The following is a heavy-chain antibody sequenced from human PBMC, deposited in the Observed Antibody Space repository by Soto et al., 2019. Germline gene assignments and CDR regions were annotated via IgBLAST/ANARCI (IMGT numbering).Heavy chain of an antibody. CDR3: ARTYYYDSSGYYYYYYGMDV. CDR1: GGSISSYY. Sequence: SETLSLTCTVSGGSISSYYWSWIRQPPGNGLEWIGYIYYSGSTNYNPSLKSRVTISVDTSKNQFSLKLSSVTAADTAVYYCARTYYYDSSGYYYYYYGMDVWGQGTTVTVSS. D-gene: IGHD3-22*01. V-gene: IGHV4-59*01. CDR2: IYYSGST. J-gene: IGHJ6*02.